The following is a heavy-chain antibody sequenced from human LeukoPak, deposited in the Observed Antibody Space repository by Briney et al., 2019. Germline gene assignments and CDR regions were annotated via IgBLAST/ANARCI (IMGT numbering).Heavy chain of an antibody. CDR3: ARGPDVRYCSSTSCYVFGY. D-gene: IGHD2-2*01. CDR1: GGSISSYY. Sequence: SETLSLTCTVSGGSISSYYWSWIRQPPGKGLEWIGYIYYSGSTNYNPSLKSRVTISVDTSKNQFSLKLSSVTAADTAVYYCARGPDVRYCSSTSCYVFGYWGQGTLVTVSS. CDR2: IYYSGST. J-gene: IGHJ4*02. V-gene: IGHV4-59*12.